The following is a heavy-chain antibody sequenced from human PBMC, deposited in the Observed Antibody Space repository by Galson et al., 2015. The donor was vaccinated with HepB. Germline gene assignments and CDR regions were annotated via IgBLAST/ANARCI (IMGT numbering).Heavy chain of an antibody. Sequence: SLRLSCAASGFTFSSYSMNWVRQAPGKGLEWVSSISSSSSYIYYADSVKGRFTISRDNAKNSLYLQMNSLRAEDTAVYYCARDMGVVITTYDAFDIWGQGTMVTVSS. CDR2: ISSSSSYI. CDR3: ARDMGVVITTYDAFDI. CDR1: GFTFSSYS. D-gene: IGHD3-22*01. V-gene: IGHV3-21*01. J-gene: IGHJ3*02.